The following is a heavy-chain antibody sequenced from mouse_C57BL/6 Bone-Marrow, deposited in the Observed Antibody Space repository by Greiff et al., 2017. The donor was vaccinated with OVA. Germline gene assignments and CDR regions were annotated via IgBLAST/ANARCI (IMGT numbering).Heavy chain of an antibody. J-gene: IGHJ1*03. Sequence: EVQLQESGPGLVKPSQSLSLTCSVTGYSITSGYYWNWIRQFPGNKLEWMGYISYDGSNNYNPSLKNRISITRDTSKNQFFLKLNSVTTEDTATYYCARRGGYDGYLYWYFDVWGTGTTGTVSS. CDR3: ARRGGYDGYLYWYFDV. CDR1: GYSITSGYY. V-gene: IGHV3-6*01. D-gene: IGHD2-3*01. CDR2: ISYDGSN.